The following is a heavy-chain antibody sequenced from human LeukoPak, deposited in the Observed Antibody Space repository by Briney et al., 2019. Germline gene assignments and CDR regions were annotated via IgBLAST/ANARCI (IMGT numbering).Heavy chain of an antibody. V-gene: IGHV4-34*01. CDR2: INHSGST. CDR3: ARGSPRYFDWLFSRDFDY. D-gene: IGHD3-9*01. CDR1: GGSFSGYY. J-gene: IGHJ4*02. Sequence: SENLSLTCAVYGGSFSGYYWSWIRQPPGKGLEWIGEINHSGSTNYNPSLKSRVTISVDTSKNQFSLKLSSVTAADTAVYYCARGSPRYFDWLFSRDFDYWGQGTLVTVSS.